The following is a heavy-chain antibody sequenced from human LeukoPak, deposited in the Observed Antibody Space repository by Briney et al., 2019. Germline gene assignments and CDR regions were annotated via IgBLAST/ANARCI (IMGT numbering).Heavy chain of an antibody. CDR3: VRDAAVADFDY. J-gene: IGHJ4*02. D-gene: IGHD6-19*01. CDR1: GYTFTSYG. Sequence: ASVKVSCKAPGYTFTSYGISWVRQAPGQGLEWMGWISAYNGNTNYAQKLRGRVTMTTDTSTSTAYMELRSLRSDDTAVYYCVRDAAVADFDYWGQGTLVTVSS. CDR2: ISAYNGNT. V-gene: IGHV1-18*01.